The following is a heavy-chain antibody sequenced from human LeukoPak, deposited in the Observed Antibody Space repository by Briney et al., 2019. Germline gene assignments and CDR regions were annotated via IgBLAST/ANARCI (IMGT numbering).Heavy chain of an antibody. CDR2: ISSGGSST. CDR3: AKDDKTGMARNFDC. D-gene: IGHD1-1*01. J-gene: IGHJ4*02. V-gene: IGHV3-23*01. Sequence: PGGSLRLSCVASGFTFAARALTWVRQAPGKGLEWVSSISSGGSSTYYADSVKGRFTISRDNSKNTLYLQMNSLRAEDTAVYYCAKDDKTGMARNFDCWGQGTLVTASP. CDR1: GFTFAARA.